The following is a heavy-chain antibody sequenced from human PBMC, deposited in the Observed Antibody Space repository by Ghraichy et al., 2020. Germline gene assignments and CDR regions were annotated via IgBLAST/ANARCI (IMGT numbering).Heavy chain of an antibody. J-gene: IGHJ1*01. CDR3: ARGALSQNPNFQH. CDR1: GYSFTSYW. V-gene: IGHV5-51*01. D-gene: IGHD3-9*01. CDR2: IYPGDSDT. Sequence: GESLNISCKGSGYSFTSYWIGWVRQMPGKGLEWMGIIYPGDSDTGYSPSFQGQVTISADKSISTAYLQWSSLKASDTAMYYCARGALSQNPNFQHWGQGTLVTVSS.